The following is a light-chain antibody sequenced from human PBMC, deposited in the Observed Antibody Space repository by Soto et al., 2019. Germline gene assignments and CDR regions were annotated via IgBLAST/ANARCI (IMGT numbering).Light chain of an antibody. J-gene: IGKJ1*01. V-gene: IGKV3-20*01. CDR1: QRVSSTF. CDR2: GAS. CDR3: QQFDSSVT. Sequence: EIVLTQSPGSLSLSPGERATLSCRASQRVSSTFFAWYQQRPGQAPRLLMYGASSRATGIPERFRGSGSGTDFTLTISRLEPEDFAVYYCQQFDSSVTFGQGTKVEIK.